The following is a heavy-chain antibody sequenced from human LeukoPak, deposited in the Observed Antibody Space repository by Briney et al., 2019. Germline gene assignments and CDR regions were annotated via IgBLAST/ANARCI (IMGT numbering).Heavy chain of an antibody. D-gene: IGHD1-26*01. Sequence: PSQTLSLTCTVSGGSISSGGYYWSWIRQPPGKGLEWIGYIYHSGSTYYNPSLMSRVTISVDRSKNQFSLKLSSVTAADTAVYYCARNVGATTTWGQGTMVTVSS. J-gene: IGHJ3*01. CDR3: ARNVGATTT. V-gene: IGHV4-30-2*01. CDR1: GGSISSGGYY. CDR2: IYHSGST.